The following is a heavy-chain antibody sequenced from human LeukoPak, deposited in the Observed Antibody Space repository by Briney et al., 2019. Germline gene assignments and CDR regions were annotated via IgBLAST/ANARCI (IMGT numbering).Heavy chain of an antibody. J-gene: IGHJ6*03. V-gene: IGHV1-18*01. D-gene: IGHD6-13*01. Sequence: ASVKVSCKASGYTFTSYGISWVRQAPGQGLEWMGWISAYNGNTNYAQKLQGRVTMTTDTSTSTAYMELRSLRSDDTAVYYCARGLSSSSWYTSYYYYYYMDVWGKGTTVTVSS. CDR2: ISAYNGNT. CDR1: GYTFTSYG. CDR3: ARGLSSSSWYTSYYYYYYMDV.